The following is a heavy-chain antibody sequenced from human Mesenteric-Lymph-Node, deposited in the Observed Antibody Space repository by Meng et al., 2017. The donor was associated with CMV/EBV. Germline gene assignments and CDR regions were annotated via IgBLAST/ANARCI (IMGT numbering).Heavy chain of an antibody. D-gene: IGHD6-13*01. CDR3: ATSIPAAGSLYYYGMDV. Sequence: ASVTVSCKASGDTLTTHGITWVRQAPGQGPEWMGWISTYNGNTNYAQKLQGRVTMTTHRSTNTAYMELRSLRSDDTAMYYCATSIPAAGSLYYYGMDVWGQGTTVTVSS. CDR2: ISTYNGNT. J-gene: IGHJ6*02. V-gene: IGHV1-18*01. CDR1: GDTLTTHG.